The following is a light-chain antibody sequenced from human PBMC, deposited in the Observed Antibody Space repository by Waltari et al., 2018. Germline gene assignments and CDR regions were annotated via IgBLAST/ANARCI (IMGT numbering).Light chain of an antibody. CDR2: KAS. CDR1: QSISSW. J-gene: IGKJ4*01. Sequence: DIQMTQSPSTLSAFVGDRVTITCRASQSISSWLAWYQQKLGKDPKLLIYKASILETGVPSRFSGSGSGTEFTLTISSLQPDDFATYYCQQYNNYSPLTFGGGTKVEIK. V-gene: IGKV1-5*03. CDR3: QQYNNYSPLT.